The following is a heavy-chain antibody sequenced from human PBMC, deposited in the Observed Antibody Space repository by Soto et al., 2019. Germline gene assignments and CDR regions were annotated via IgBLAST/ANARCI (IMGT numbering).Heavy chain of an antibody. CDR1: GFTFSSYE. CDR3: AARYYDFWSGYYPSGDY. J-gene: IGHJ4*02. Sequence: EVQLVESGGGLVQPGGSLRLSCAASGFTFSSYEMNWVRQAPGKGLEWVSYISSSGSTIYYADSVKGRFTISRDNAKNSLYLHMNSLRAKDTAVYYCAARYYDFWSGYYPSGDYWGQGTLVTVSS. CDR2: ISSSGSTI. V-gene: IGHV3-48*03. D-gene: IGHD3-3*01.